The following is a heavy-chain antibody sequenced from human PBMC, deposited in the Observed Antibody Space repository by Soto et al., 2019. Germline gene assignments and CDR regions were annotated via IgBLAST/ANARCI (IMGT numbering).Heavy chain of an antibody. Sequence: PGGSLRLSCAASGFTFSSYEMNWVRQAPGKGLEWVSYISSSGSTIYYADSVKGRFTISRDNAKNSLYLQMNSLRAEDTAVYYCARDLGAYYYDSSGYYQGAFDIWGQGTMVTVSS. D-gene: IGHD3-22*01. V-gene: IGHV3-48*03. J-gene: IGHJ3*02. CDR1: GFTFSSYE. CDR3: ARDLGAYYYDSSGYYQGAFDI. CDR2: ISSSGSTI.